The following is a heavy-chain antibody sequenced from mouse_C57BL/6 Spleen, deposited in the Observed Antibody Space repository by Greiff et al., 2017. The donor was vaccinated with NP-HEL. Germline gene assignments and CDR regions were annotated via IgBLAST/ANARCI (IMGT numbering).Heavy chain of an antibody. CDR3: AIDSSDAMDY. J-gene: IGHJ4*01. CDR1: GYTFTSYW. CDR2: IHPNSGST. V-gene: IGHV1-64*01. Sequence: QVQLKQPGAELVKPGASVKLSCKASGYTFTSYWMHWVKQRPGQGLEWIGMIHPNSGSTNYNEKFKSKATLTVDKSSSTAYMQLSSLTSEDSAVYYCAIDSSDAMDYWGQGTSVTVSS. D-gene: IGHD3-2*02.